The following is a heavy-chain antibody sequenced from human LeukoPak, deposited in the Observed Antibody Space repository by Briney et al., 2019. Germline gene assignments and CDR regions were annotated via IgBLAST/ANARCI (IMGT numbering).Heavy chain of an antibody. V-gene: IGHV4-59*01. Sequence: SETLSLTCSVSGASISQYYWGWIRQPPGKRLEWMGQIYSSGSTDYNPSLKSRVSISMDSSENQFSLKLSSPTAADTAVYYCARIIRGSFSSLGYMDVWGKGTTVTVSS. CDR1: GASISQYY. CDR3: ARIIRGSFSSLGYMDV. J-gene: IGHJ6*03. D-gene: IGHD3-10*01. CDR2: IYSSGST.